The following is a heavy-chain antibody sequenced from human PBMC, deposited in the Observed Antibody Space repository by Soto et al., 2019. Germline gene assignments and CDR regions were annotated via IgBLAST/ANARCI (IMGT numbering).Heavy chain of an antibody. Sequence: QVQLQESGPGLVKPSETLSLTCTVSGGSVSSGNYYWSWIRQPPGKGLEWIGYIFYSGSTNYNPSLKSRVTMSVDTSKNQFSLKLSSVTAADTAVYYCAKDQCISSSCYPDGMDVWGQGTTVTVSS. V-gene: IGHV4-61*01. D-gene: IGHD2-2*01. CDR3: AKDQCISSSCYPDGMDV. J-gene: IGHJ6*02. CDR2: IFYSGST. CDR1: GGSVSSGNYY.